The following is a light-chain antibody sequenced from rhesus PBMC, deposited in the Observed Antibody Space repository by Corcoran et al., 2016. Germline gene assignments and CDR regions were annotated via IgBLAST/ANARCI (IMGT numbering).Light chain of an antibody. J-gene: IGKJ3*01. CDR3: QQHTSYPFA. V-gene: IGKV1-22*01. CDR1: QRMSSW. Sequence: DIQMTQSPSSLSASVGDTVTITCRASQRMSSWLAWYQQKPGTALKLLYDKASGLQSGDTSMFSGSGAGTAFTLTINRLQPEYFATYSFQQHTSYPFAFCPGTKLDIQ. CDR2: KAS.